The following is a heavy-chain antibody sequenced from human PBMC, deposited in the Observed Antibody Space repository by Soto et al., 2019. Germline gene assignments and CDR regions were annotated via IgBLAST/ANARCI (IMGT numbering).Heavy chain of an antibody. D-gene: IGHD3-3*01. V-gene: IGHV1-18*04. CDR1: GYTFTSYG. CDR3: ARVSATYSNFLGYYYYYGMDV. CDR2: ISAYNGNT. Sequence: ASVKVSCKASGYTFTSYGISWVRQAPGQGLEWMGWISAYNGNTNYAQKLQGRVTMTTDTSTSTAYMELRSLRSDDTAVYYCARVSATYSNFLGYYYYYGMDVWGQGTTVTVSS. J-gene: IGHJ6*02.